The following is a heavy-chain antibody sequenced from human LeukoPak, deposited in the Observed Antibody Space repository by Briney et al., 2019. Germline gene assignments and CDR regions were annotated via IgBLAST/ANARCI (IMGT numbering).Heavy chain of an antibody. CDR1: GYSFTSYW. CDR2: IYPGDSDT. V-gene: IGHV5-51*01. Sequence: KDGESLKISCKGSGYSFTSYWIGWVRQMPGKGLEWMGIIYPGDSDTRYSPSFQGQVTISADKSISTAYLQWSSLKASDTAMYYCARIQLWSGGWFDPWGQGTLVTVSS. CDR3: ARIQLWSGGWFDP. J-gene: IGHJ5*02. D-gene: IGHD5-18*01.